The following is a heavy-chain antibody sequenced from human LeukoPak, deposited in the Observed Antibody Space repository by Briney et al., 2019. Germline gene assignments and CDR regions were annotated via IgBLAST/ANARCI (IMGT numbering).Heavy chain of an antibody. CDR1: GGSISSGDYY. V-gene: IGHV4-30-4*01. CDR2: IYYSGST. Sequence: SETLSLTCTVSGGSISSGDYYWSWIRQPPGKGLEWIGYIYYSGSTYYNPSLKSRVTISVDTSKNQFSLKLSSVTAADTAVYYCARSRYSSGWYTEYFQHWGQGTLVTVSS. CDR3: ARSRYSSGWYTEYFQH. D-gene: IGHD6-19*01. J-gene: IGHJ1*01.